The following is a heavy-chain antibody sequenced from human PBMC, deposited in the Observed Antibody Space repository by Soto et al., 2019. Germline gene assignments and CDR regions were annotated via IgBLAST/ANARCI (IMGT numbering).Heavy chain of an antibody. J-gene: IGHJ5*02. Sequence: EVQLVESGGVLVQPGGSLRLSCVASGFTSGDYWMNWVRQAPGKGLEWVAIINKDGSEKFYLDSVKGRFTISRDNAKNSLFLQMKSLRAEDTALYYCARDGHNTNDVDHWGQGTLVTDSS. V-gene: IGHV3-7*01. CDR3: ARDGHNTNDVDH. CDR2: INKDGSEK. D-gene: IGHD1-20*01. CDR1: GFTSGDYW.